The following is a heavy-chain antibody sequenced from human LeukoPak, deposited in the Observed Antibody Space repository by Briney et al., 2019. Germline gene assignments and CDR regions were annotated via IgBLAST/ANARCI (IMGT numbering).Heavy chain of an antibody. CDR3: ARDHCTMVRGVKSYYLDY. CDR2: ISSSSSYI. Sequence: SGGSLRLSCAASGFTFSSYSMNWVRQAPGKGLEWVSSISSSSSYIYYADSVKGRFTISRDNAKNSLYLQMNSLRAEDTAVYYCARDHCTMVRGVKSYYLDYWGQGTLVTVSS. V-gene: IGHV3-21*01. J-gene: IGHJ4*02. D-gene: IGHD3-10*01. CDR1: GFTFSSYS.